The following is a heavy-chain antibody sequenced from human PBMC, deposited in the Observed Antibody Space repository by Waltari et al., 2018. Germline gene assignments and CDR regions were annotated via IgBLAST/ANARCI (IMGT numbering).Heavy chain of an antibody. CDR2: IYNSGTP. D-gene: IGHD3-10*01. Sequence: QVYLQESGPGLVKPSESLSLTCTVSGSSVKSTRYSWGWIRQPPGKGLEWIGSIYNSGTPSSNPSLKSRVTISVDASDKQFYLTLTSVTAADTAVYFCVRPPHCRGNTCTALWGQGALVTVSS. J-gene: IGHJ4*02. CDR1: GSSVKSTRYS. CDR3: VRPPHCRGNTCTAL. V-gene: IGHV4-39*01.